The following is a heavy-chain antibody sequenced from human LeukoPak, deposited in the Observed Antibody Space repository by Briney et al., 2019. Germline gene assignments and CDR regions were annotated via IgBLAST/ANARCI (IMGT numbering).Heavy chain of an antibody. Sequence: PSETLSLTCTVSGGSISSGSYYWSWIRQPAGKGLEWIGRIYTSGSTNYNPSLKSRVTISVDTSKNQFSLKLSSVTAADTAVYYCARTLKVEMAMGFWFDPWGQGTLVTVSS. CDR2: IYTSGST. V-gene: IGHV4-61*02. CDR3: ARTLKVEMAMGFWFDP. D-gene: IGHD5-24*01. J-gene: IGHJ5*02. CDR1: GGSISSGSYY.